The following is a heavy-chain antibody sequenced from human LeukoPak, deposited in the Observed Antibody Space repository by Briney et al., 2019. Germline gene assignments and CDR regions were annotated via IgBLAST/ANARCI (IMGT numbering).Heavy chain of an antibody. D-gene: IGHD3-3*01. Sequence: GGSLRLSCAASGFTFTTYNMNRVRQAPGKGLEWVSYISTTSSNIYYADSVEGRFTISRDNAKNLLYLQMDSLRDEDTAVYYCSRDGGFWSAYPLDYWGQGTLVTVSA. CDR3: SRDGGFWSAYPLDY. J-gene: IGHJ4*02. CDR2: ISTTSSNI. V-gene: IGHV3-48*02. CDR1: GFTFTTYN.